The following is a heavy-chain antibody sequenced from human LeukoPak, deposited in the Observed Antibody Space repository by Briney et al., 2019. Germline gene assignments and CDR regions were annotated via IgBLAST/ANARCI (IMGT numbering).Heavy chain of an antibody. CDR1: AFIFSNYW. Sequence: GGSLRLSCAASAFIFSNYWMHWVRQAPGKGLVWVALIDSDGGNTTYADSVKGRFTISRDNAKNTLHLQMTSLRVEETAVYYCVGDRQQLVKHYFDYWGQGTLVTVSS. D-gene: IGHD6-13*01. CDR2: IDSDGGNT. CDR3: VGDRQQLVKHYFDY. V-gene: IGHV3-74*01. J-gene: IGHJ4*02.